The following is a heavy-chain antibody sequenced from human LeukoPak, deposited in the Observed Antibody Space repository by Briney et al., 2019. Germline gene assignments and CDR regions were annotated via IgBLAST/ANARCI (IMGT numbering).Heavy chain of an antibody. V-gene: IGHV3-30*02. J-gene: IGHJ6*03. CDR2: IRYDGSNK. D-gene: IGHD3-3*01. CDR3: ARVPYYDFWSGSPYYYYYMDV. Sequence: GKXLXXVAFIRYDGSNKYYADSVKGPFTISRDNSKNSLYMQMNRLRDEDRAVYYCARVPYYDFWSGSPYYYYYMDVWGKGTTVTVSS.